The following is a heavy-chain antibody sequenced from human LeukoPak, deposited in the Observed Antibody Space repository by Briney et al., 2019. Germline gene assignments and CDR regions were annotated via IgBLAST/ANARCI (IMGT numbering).Heavy chain of an antibody. CDR1: GFTFSSYA. D-gene: IGHD5-18*01. V-gene: IGHV3-30*04. Sequence: GRSLRLSCAASGFTFSSYAMHWVRQAPGKGLEWVAVISYDGSNKYYADSVKGRFTISRDNSKNTLYLQMNSPRAEDTAVYYCAGEGYSYGYDYWGQGTLVTVSS. J-gene: IGHJ4*02. CDR3: AGEGYSYGYDY. CDR2: ISYDGSNK.